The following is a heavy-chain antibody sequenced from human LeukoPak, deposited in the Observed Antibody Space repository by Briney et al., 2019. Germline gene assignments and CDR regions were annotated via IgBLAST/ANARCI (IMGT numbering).Heavy chain of an antibody. J-gene: IGHJ5*02. D-gene: IGHD3-22*01. V-gene: IGHV4-59*12. CDR1: GGSICSYY. CDR2: LYNCATT. CDR3: ATLLFYDSSGGSYNWFDP. Sequence: SETLSLTCTVSGGSICSYYWSWIRQPPGKGLEWIGYLYNCATTNYNPSLKSRVTISVDTSKNQFSLKLSSVTAADTAVYYCATLLFYDSSGGSYNWFDPWGQGTLVTVSS.